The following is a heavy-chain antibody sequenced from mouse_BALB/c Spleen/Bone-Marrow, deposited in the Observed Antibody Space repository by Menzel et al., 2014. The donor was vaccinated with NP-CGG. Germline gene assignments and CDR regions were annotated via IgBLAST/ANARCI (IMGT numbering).Heavy chain of an antibody. CDR2: INPRTGYS. D-gene: IGHD2-1*01. V-gene: IGHV1-7*01. CDR3: VRPYGNYVGFAY. CDR1: GYTSTNYW. J-gene: IGHJ3*01. Sequence: VQLQQSGAELAKPGASVKMSCKASGYTSTNYWMNWVKQRPGQGLEWIGYINPRTGYSENNQNFKDKAPLTADKSSSTAHMQLRSLMSADLAVYYCVRPYGNYVGFAYWGQGTLVTVSA.